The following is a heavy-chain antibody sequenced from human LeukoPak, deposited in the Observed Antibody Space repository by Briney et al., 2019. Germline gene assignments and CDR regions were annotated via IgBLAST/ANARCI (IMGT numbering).Heavy chain of an antibody. J-gene: IGHJ6*03. CDR3: ARGAYSSSWRNYYYYMDV. V-gene: IGHV4-59*12. CDR2: IYYSGST. D-gene: IGHD6-13*01. CDR1: GGSISSYY. Sequence: PSETLSLTCTVSGGSISSYYWSWIRQPPGKGLEWIGYIYYSGSTNYNPSLKSRVTISVDTSKNQFSLKLSSVTAADTAVYYCARGAYSSSWRNYYYYMDVWGKGTTVTVSS.